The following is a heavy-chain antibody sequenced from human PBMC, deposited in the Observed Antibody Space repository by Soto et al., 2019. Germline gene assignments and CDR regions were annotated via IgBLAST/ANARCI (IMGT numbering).Heavy chain of an antibody. J-gene: IGHJ6*02. V-gene: IGHV3-74*01. CDR2: INSDGSST. CDR1: GFTFSSYW. CDR3: ARGQLGTRFYYYYGMDV. Sequence: GGSLRLSCAASGFTFSSYWMHWVRQAPGKGLVWVSRINSDGSSTSYADSVKGRFTISRDNAKNTLYLQMNSLRAEDTAVYYCARGQLGTRFYYYYGMDVWGQGTTVTGSS. D-gene: IGHD7-27*01.